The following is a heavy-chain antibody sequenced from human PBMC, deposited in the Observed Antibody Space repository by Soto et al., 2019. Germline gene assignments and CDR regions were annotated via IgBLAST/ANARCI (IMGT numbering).Heavy chain of an antibody. CDR3: AREGKHYYDSSGYLNPVDY. J-gene: IGHJ4*02. V-gene: IGHV4-39*01. CDR2: IYYSGST. CDR1: GGSISSSSYY. D-gene: IGHD3-22*01. Sequence: SETLSLTCTVSGGSISSSSYYWGWIRQPPGKGLEWIGSIYYSGSTYYNPSLKSRVTISVDTSKNQFSLKLSSVTAADTAVYYCAREGKHYYDSSGYLNPVDYWGQGTLVTVS.